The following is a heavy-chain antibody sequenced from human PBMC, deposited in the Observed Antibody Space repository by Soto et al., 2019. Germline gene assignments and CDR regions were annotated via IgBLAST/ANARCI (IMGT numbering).Heavy chain of an antibody. V-gene: IGHV3-23*01. CDR2: ISGSGGST. J-gene: IGHJ4*02. CDR1: GFTFSSYA. Sequence: EVQLLESGGGLVQPGGSLRLSCAASGFTFSSYAMNWVRQAPGKGLEWVSAISGSGGSTYYADSVKGRFTISRDNSNNTLYLQMSSLRAEDTAIYYCAKGDRAFCTNGACYRSAYWGQGTLVTVSS. CDR3: AKGDRAFCTNGACYRSAY. D-gene: IGHD2-8*01.